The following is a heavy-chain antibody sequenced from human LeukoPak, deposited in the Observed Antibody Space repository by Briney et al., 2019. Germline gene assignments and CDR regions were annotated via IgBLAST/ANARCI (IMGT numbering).Heavy chain of an antibody. CDR1: GFTFSNHG. Sequence: PGRSLRLSCAASGFTFSNHGMHWVRQAPGKGLEWVALIWSDGSDKYYADSVEGRFTISRDNSNNTLYLHMNSLRADDTAVYYCARSFTSRGIDWFDPWGQGTLVTVSS. J-gene: IGHJ5*02. CDR2: IWSDGSDK. D-gene: IGHD3-16*01. CDR3: ARSFTSRGIDWFDP. V-gene: IGHV3-33*01.